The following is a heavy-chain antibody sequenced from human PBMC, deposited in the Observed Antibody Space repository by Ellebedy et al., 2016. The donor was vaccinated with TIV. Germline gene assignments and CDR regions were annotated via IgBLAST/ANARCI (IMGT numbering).Heavy chain of an antibody. V-gene: IGHV3-66*01. CDR2: IYSGDST. J-gene: IGHJ4*02. Sequence: GGSLRLSCAASGFTVSNNYMNWVRQAPGKGLEWVSVIYSGDSTGYADSVKGRFTISRDNSKNTLFLQMNSLRAEDTAVYYCARDISRRRYDPATQVGDWGQGTQVTVSS. CDR3: ARDISRRRYDPATQVGD. D-gene: IGHD3-3*02. CDR1: GFTVSNNY.